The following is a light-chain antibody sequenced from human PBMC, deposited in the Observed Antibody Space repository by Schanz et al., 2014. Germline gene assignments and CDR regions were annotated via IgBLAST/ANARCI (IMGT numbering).Light chain of an antibody. CDR1: WSNIARNT. CDR2: KSN. V-gene: IGLV1-44*01. J-gene: IGLJ2*01. CDR3: AAWDDSLNGVV. Sequence: QSVVTQPPSASGPPGQRVTISCSGSWSNIARNTVNWYQQLPGTAPKLLIYKSNQRPSGVPDRFSGSKSGTSVSLAISGLQSEDEADYYCAAWDDSLNGVVFGGGTKLTVL.